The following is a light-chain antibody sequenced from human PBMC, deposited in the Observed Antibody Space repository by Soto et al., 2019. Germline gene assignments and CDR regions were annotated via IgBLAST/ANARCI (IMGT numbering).Light chain of an antibody. V-gene: IGKV3-20*01. J-gene: IGKJ1*01. CDR2: HAA. CDR1: QIVTSRY. CDR3: QQYGSTTRT. Sequence: EMVLTQSPGTLSLSPGERATLSCRASQIVTSRYLAWYQQKPGQAPRLLIYHAANRAAGIPDRFSGSGSGTDFTLTITGLEPEDIAVYYCQQYGSTTRTFGQGTKVDIK.